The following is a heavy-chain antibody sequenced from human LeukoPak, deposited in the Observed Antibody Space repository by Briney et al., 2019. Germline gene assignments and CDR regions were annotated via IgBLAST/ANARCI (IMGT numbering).Heavy chain of an antibody. Sequence: GGSLRLSCAASGFTFSSYSMNWVRQAPGKGLEWVAFIRYDGSNKYYADSVKGRFTISRDNSKNTLYLQMNSLRAEDTAVYYCATELRYFDWLHAFDIWGQGTMVTVSS. D-gene: IGHD3-9*01. CDR1: GFTFSSYS. CDR3: ATELRYFDWLHAFDI. J-gene: IGHJ3*02. V-gene: IGHV3-30*02. CDR2: IRYDGSNK.